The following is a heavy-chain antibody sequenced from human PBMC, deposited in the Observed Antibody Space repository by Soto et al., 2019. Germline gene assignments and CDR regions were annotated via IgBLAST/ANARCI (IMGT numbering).Heavy chain of an antibody. D-gene: IGHD3-10*01. J-gene: IGHJ5*02. V-gene: IGHV4-34*01. CDR2: INHSGST. CDR3: ARGRKRLWFGELGTNWFDP. Sequence: QVQLQQWGAGLLKPSETLSLTCAVYGGSFSGYYWSWIRQPPGKGLEWIGEINHSGSTNYNPSLKSRVTTSVDTSKNQFSLKLSSVTAADTAVYYCARGRKRLWFGELGTNWFDPWGQGTLVTVSS. CDR1: GGSFSGYY.